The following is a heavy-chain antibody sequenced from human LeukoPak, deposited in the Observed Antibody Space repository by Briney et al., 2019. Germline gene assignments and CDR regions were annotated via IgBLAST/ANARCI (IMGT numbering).Heavy chain of an antibody. J-gene: IGHJ1*01. CDR2: IKHSAST. CDR3: ARSDFWSGYPFTH. V-gene: IGHV4-34*01. Sequence: SETLSLTCAVYGGPFSGYYWSWTRQPPAKGLEWIGEIKHSASTNYNPSLKSRVTISVDTSKNQFSLKLSSVTAADTAVYYCARSDFWSGYPFTHWGQGTLVTVSS. CDR1: GGPFSGYY. D-gene: IGHD3-3*01.